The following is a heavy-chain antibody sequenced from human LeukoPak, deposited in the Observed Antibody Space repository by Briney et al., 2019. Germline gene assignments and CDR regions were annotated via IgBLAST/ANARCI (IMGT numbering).Heavy chain of an antibody. D-gene: IGHD2-2*01. V-gene: IGHV1-2*02. CDR1: GYTFTGYY. CDR2: INPNSGGT. Sequence: ASVKVSCKASGYTFTGYYVHWVRQAPGQGLEWMGWINPNSGGTNYAQKFQGRVTMTRDTSISTAYMELSRLRSDDTAVYYCARERVDHVVVPAAEFDPWGQGTLVTVSS. CDR3: ARERVDHVVVPAAEFDP. J-gene: IGHJ5*02.